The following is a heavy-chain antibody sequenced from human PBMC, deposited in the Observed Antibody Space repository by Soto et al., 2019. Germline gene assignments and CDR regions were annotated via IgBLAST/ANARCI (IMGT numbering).Heavy chain of an antibody. J-gene: IGHJ4*02. CDR1: GGYMSSSTYY. Sequence: QLQLLESGPGLVKPSETLSLTCTVSGGYMSSSTYYWVWIRQPPGKGLEWIGSVHLGGRTYYNPSLKSRVTISLDTSKKQLSLKLSSLSAADTAVYYCARQPNYDYGDYGPSEFWGQGTLITVSS. D-gene: IGHD4-17*01. CDR3: ARQPNYDYGDYGPSEF. V-gene: IGHV4-39*01. CDR2: VHLGGRT.